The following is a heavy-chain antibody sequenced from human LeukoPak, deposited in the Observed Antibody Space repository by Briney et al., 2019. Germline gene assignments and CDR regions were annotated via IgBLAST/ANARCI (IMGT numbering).Heavy chain of an antibody. CDR1: GFTFSSYA. J-gene: IGHJ4*02. CDR2: ISGSGGST. D-gene: IGHD3-10*01. CDR3: AEDYGSGRYYNVV. V-gene: IGHV3-23*01. Sequence: PGGSLRLSCAASGFTFSSYAMSWVRQAPGKGLEWVSAISGSGGSTYYADSVKGRFTISRDNSKNTLYLQMNSLRAEDTAVYYCAEDYGSGRYYNVVWGQGTLVTVSS.